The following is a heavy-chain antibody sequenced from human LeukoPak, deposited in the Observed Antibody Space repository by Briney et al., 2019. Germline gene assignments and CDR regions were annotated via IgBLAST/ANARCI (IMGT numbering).Heavy chain of an antibody. CDR3: ASPTLDYGDYLIDY. Sequence: SATLSLTCTGFGVSIRSYYWSSLRPPPRKGLEGDGFIYYSWSTNYHPSLKSGLTISVETSKNHFSLKLSSVTAADAAVYYCASPTLDYGDYLIDYWGQGTLVTVSS. CDR2: IYYSWST. J-gene: IGHJ4*02. CDR1: GVSIRSYY. D-gene: IGHD4-17*01. V-gene: IGHV4-59*08.